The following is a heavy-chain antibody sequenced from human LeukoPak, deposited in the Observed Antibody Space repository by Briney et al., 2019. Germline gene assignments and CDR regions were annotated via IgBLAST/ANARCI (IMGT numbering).Heavy chain of an antibody. CDR1: GYTFTGYY. Sequence: ASVKVSCKASGYTFTGYYMHWVRQAPGQGLEWMGWINPNSGGTNYAQKFQGRVTMTRDTSISTAYMELSRLRSDDTAVYYCTRGYCSGGSCYYDYWGQGTLVTVSS. CDR2: INPNSGGT. D-gene: IGHD2-15*01. V-gene: IGHV1-2*02. CDR3: TRGYCSGGSCYYDY. J-gene: IGHJ4*02.